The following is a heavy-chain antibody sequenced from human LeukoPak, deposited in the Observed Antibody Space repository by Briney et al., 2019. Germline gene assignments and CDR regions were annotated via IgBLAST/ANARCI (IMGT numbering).Heavy chain of an antibody. Sequence: GGSLRLSCADTGVRFSTNPMSWVRQAPGKWLEWVSAISPDKTYYADSVKGRLTISRDNYKNTVDLHMNSPRAEDTAIYYCVKEHVDRAFTRSFEIWGQGIVVTVSS. CDR2: ISPDKT. CDR3: VKEHVDRAFTRSFEI. CDR1: GVRFSTNP. J-gene: IGHJ3*02. V-gene: IGHV3-23*01. D-gene: IGHD3-3*02.